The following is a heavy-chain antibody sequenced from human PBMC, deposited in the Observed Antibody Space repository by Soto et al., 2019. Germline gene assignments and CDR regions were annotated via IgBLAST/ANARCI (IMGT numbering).Heavy chain of an antibody. CDR3: ARGGMYISSRRYFDS. CDR2: ISGYNGNT. V-gene: IGHV1-18*04. CDR1: GYTFTSYG. D-gene: IGHD6-13*01. J-gene: IGHJ4*02. Sequence: QVQLVQYGAEVRKPGASVKVSCKAAGYTFTSYGITWVRQAPGQGLEWMGWISGYNGNTDYAQKVQGRVTMTTDTSTSTAYMEVRGLRPDDTAVYYCARGGMYISSRRYFDSWGQGTLVTVSS.